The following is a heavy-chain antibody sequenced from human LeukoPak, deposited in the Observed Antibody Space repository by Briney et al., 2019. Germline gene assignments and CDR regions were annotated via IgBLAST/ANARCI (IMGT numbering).Heavy chain of an antibody. Sequence: SETLSLTCTVSGGSISNAYYYWGWIRQPPGKGLEYIGSVNYDAYTYYNPSLRSRVTISVDTSKNQFSLKLSSVTAADTAVYYCARPSGSHWGLDPWGQGTLVTVSS. V-gene: IGHV4-39*01. J-gene: IGHJ5*02. CDR2: VNYDAYT. D-gene: IGHD1-26*01. CDR1: GGSISNAYYY. CDR3: ARPSGSHWGLDP.